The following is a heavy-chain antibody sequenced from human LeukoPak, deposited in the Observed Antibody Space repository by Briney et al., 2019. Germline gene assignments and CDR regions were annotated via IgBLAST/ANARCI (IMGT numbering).Heavy chain of an antibody. J-gene: IGHJ4*02. V-gene: IGHV1-2*02. Sequence: ASLKFSCNASGYTFTGYYIHWVRQATGQGHEWMGWINPNSGGTNYAQKFQDRVNMTRDTSVSTAYMELSRLRSDDTAVYYCAREGWNAFDYWGQGTLVTVSS. D-gene: IGHD1-1*01. CDR2: INPNSGGT. CDR3: AREGWNAFDY. CDR1: GYTFTGYY.